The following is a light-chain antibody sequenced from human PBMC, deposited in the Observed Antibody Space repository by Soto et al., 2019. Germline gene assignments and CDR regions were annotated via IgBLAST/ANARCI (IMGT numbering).Light chain of an antibody. V-gene: IGLV2-14*03. CDR1: SSDIGAHNF. CDR3: NSYTTSNTFV. J-gene: IGLJ1*01. CDR2: EVI. Sequence: QSALTQPASVSGSPGQAITVSCSGTSSDIGAHNFVSWYQQRPGKAPKLIIYEVINRPSGVSDRFSGSKSGNTASLTISGLQSEDEADYYCNSYTTSNTFVFGSGTKVTVL.